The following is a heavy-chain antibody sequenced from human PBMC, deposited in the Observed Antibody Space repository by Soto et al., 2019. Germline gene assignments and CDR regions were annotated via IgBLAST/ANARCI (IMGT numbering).Heavy chain of an antibody. J-gene: IGHJ4*02. CDR3: AGSIGTYFFY. CDR1: GGSFSGYY. CDR2: INHSGST. V-gene: IGHV4-34*01. Sequence: QVQLQQWGAGLLKPSETLSLTCAVYGGSFSGYYWSWIRQPPGKGLEWIGEINHSGSTNYNPSLKSRVTISVDTSKNQFSLKLSSVTAADTAVYYCAGSIGTYFFYWGQGTLVTVSS. D-gene: IGHD3-10*01.